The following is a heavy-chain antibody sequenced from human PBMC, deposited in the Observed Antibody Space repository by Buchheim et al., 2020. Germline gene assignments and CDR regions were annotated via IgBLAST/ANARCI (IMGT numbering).Heavy chain of an antibody. CDR3: ATSISWYYFDD. Sequence: QVQVRQWGAGVLKPSETLSLTCSVHGGSFSSSYWTWIRQPPGKGLEWIGEIDDSGSTNYCPPLKSRVTISVDTSKDQFSLKLTSVTAADTAVYYCATSISWYYFDDWGQGAL. CDR1: GGSFSSSY. V-gene: IGHV4-34*01. CDR2: IDDSGST. D-gene: IGHD2-2*01. J-gene: IGHJ4*02.